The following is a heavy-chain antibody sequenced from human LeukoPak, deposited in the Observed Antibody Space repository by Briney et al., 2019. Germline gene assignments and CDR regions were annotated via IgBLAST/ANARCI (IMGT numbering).Heavy chain of an antibody. D-gene: IGHD3-3*01. CDR1: AGSISGYY. V-gene: IGHV4-59*01. CDR3: ARARAIFGVVIIPPYMDV. CDR2: IYYSGST. Sequence: PSETLSLTCTVSAGSISGYYWSWLRQPPGKGLEWLGYIYYSGSTNYNPSPKSRVTISVDTSKNQFSLKLSSVTAADTAVYYCARARAIFGVVIIPPYMDVWGKGTTVTVSS. J-gene: IGHJ6*03.